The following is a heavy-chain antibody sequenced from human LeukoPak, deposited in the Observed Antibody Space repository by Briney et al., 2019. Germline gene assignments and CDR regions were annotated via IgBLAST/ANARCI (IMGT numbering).Heavy chain of an antibody. CDR2: ISSSSSTI. J-gene: IGHJ4*02. CDR1: GFTFSTYS. CDR3: TRGRPYYFDY. Sequence: GGSLRLSCAASGFTFSTYSMNWVRQAPGKGLERVSYISSSSSTIYYADSVKGRFTISRDNAKNSLYLQMNSLRDEDTAVYYCTRGRPYYFDYWGQGTLVTVSS. V-gene: IGHV3-48*02.